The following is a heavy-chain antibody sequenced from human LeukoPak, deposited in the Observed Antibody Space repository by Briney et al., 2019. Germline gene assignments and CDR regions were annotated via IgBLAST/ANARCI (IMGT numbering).Heavy chain of an antibody. CDR1: GFTLSSYA. J-gene: IGHJ3*02. D-gene: IGHD3-10*01. CDR2: ISYDGINE. CDR3: AGELSTMVILGAFHI. Sequence: PGGSLRLSCVASGFTLSSYAMHWVRQAPGKGLEWVAVISYDGINEYYADSVKGRFTISRDNSKNTLYLQMNSLRVEDMAVYYCAGELSTMVILGAFHIWGQGTMVTVSS. V-gene: IGHV3-30-3*01.